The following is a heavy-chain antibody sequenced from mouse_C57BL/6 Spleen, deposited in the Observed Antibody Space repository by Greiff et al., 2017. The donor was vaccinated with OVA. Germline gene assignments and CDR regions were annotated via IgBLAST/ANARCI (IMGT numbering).Heavy chain of an antibody. J-gene: IGHJ1*03. V-gene: IGHV1-55*01. Sequence: QVQLQQPGAELVQPGASVKMSCKASGYTFTSYWITWVKQRAGQGLEWIGDIYPGSGSTNYNEKLQSKATLTVDTSSSTAYMQLSSLTSEDSAVYYCARGGTTGYVDVWGTGTTVTVSS. D-gene: IGHD1-1*01. CDR3: ARGGTTGYVDV. CDR2: IYPGSGST. CDR1: GYTFTSYW.